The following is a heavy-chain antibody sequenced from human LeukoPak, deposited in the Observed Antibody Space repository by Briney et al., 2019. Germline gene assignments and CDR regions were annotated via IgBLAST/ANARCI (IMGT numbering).Heavy chain of an antibody. Sequence: ASVKVSCKASGYTLSDYYMHWVRQAPGQGLEWVGQIRPGTGDTKYAQKFQGRVTMTRDTSINTAYMELSSLKSDDTAVYYCARDPAYRGFDPWGQGTLVTVSS. CDR3: ARDPAYRGFDP. CDR1: GYTLSDYY. D-gene: IGHD3-16*02. CDR2: IRPGTGDT. J-gene: IGHJ5*02. V-gene: IGHV1-2*06.